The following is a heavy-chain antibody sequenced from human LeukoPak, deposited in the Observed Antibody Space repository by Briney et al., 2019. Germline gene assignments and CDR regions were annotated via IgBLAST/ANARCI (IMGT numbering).Heavy chain of an antibody. CDR3: ATRTGYDFLDH. V-gene: IGHV1-46*01. Sequence: ASVTVSCKASGYTFTNYYMHWVRQAPGQGLEWMGIINPSGGSTSYAQKFQGRVTMTRDTSTSTVYMELSSLRSEDTAVYYCATRTGYDFLDHWGQGTLVTVSS. D-gene: IGHD3-3*01. J-gene: IGHJ5*02. CDR1: GYTFTNYY. CDR2: INPSGGST.